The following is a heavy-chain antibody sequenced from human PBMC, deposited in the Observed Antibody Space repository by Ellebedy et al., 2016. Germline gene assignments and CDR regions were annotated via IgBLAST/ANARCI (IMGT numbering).Heavy chain of an antibody. CDR1: SYTFTTYG. D-gene: IGHD2-15*01. V-gene: IGHV1-46*01. J-gene: IGHJ5*02. CDR2: INPSGGST. CDR3: ASHVGYCSGGSCATWFNP. Sequence: ASVKVSXKASSYTFTTYGINWVRQAPGQGLEWMGIINPSGGSTSYAQKFQGRVTMTRDTSTSTAYMELSSLRSEDTAVYYCASHVGYCSGGSCATWFNPWGQGTLVTVSS.